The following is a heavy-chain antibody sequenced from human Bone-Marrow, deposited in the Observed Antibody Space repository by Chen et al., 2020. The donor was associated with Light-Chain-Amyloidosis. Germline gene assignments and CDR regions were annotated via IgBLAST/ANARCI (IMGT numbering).Heavy chain of an antibody. J-gene: IGHJ4*02. V-gene: IGHV5-51*01. Sequence: EVQLEQTGPEVKKPGECLKFPCKGSGYTFPNYCIGWVRQTPGKGLEWVGVIYPDDSGARYSPSFGGQVTISADKSITTAYLQWRCLKASDTAMYYYARRRDGYNFDYWGQGTLVTVSS. D-gene: IGHD5-12*01. CDR2: IYPDDSGA. CDR3: ARRRDGYNFDY. CDR1: GYTFPNYC.